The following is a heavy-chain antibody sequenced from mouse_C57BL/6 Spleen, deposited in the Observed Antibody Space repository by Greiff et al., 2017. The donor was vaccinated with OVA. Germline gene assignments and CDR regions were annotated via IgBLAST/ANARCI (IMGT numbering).Heavy chain of an antibody. CDR2: IWSGGST. J-gene: IGHJ2*01. D-gene: IGHD1-1*01. CDR1: GFSLTSYG. Sequence: VKLMESGPGLVQPSQSLSITCTVSGFSLTSYGVHWVRQSPGKGLEWLGVIWSGGSTDYNAAFISRLSISKDNSKSQVFFKMNSLQADDTAIYYCARGITTTGTWFDYWGQGTTLTVSS. CDR3: ARGITTTGTWFDY. V-gene: IGHV2-2*01.